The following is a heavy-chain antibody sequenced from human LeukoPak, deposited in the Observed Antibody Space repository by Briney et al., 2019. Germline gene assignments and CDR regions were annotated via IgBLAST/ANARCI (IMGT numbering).Heavy chain of an antibody. J-gene: IGHJ4*02. D-gene: IGHD6-19*01. V-gene: IGHV1-46*01. CDR1: GYTFTGYY. CDR3: ARDPIPRSSGWYLPFDY. Sequence: ASVKVSCKASGYTFTGYYMHWVRQAPGQGLEWMGIINPSGGSTSYAQKFQGRVTMTRDTSTSTVYMELSSLRSEDTAVYYCARDPIPRSSGWYLPFDYWGQGTLVTVSS. CDR2: INPSGGST.